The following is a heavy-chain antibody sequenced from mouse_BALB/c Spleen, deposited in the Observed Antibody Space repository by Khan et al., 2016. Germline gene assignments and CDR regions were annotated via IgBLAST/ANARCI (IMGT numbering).Heavy chain of an antibody. J-gene: IGHJ2*01. V-gene: IGHV14-3*02. CDR3: ARSTDY. Sequence: VQLQQPGAELVKPGASVKLSCTASGFNIKDTYMHWVKQRPEQGLEWIGRIDPAKGNTKYAPNSQAKAPITQATPSNTAYLQLSSLTSEDTAVYYCARSTDYWGQGTTLTVSS. CDR1: GFNIKDTY. CDR2: IDPAKGNT.